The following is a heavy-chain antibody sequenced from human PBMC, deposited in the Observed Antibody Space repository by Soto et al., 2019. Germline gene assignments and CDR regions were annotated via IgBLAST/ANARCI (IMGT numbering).Heavy chain of an antibody. V-gene: IGHV5-51*01. CDR1: GYSFTTYW. Sequence: ASRNVSCGGSGYSFTTYWVAWVRQMPGKGLEWMGLFYPGDSYITYSPSVQGQVTISGDKSIPTAYLQWSSLKASDTAIYYCARGVKRGSHFYGMDVWGQGTTVTVFS. D-gene: IGHD1-26*01. CDR2: FYPGDSYI. CDR3: ARGVKRGSHFYGMDV. J-gene: IGHJ6*02.